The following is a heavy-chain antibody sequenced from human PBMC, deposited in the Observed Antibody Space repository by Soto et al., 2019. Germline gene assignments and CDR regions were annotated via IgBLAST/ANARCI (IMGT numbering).Heavy chain of an antibody. J-gene: IGHJ6*02. CDR3: ARDYSNYVDYYYYYGMDV. V-gene: IGHV1-18*01. CDR2: ISAYNGNT. Sequence: GASVKVSCKASGYTFTSYGISWVRQAPGQGLEWMGWISAYNGNTNYAQKLQGRVTMTTDTSTSTAYMELRSLRSDDTAVYYCARDYSNYVDYYYYYGMDVWGQGTTVTVS. D-gene: IGHD4-4*01. CDR1: GYTFTSYG.